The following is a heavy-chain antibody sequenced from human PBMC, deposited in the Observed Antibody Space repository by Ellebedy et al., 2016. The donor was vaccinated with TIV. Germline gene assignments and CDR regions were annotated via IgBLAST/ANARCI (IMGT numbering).Heavy chain of an antibody. V-gene: IGHV3-74*01. CDR2: INSDGSST. Sequence: GESLKISCAASGFTFSSYWMHWVRQAPGKGLVWVSRINSDGSSTSYADFVKGRFTISRDNAKNSLYLQMNSLGAEDSAVYYCARVLRAGQELDYWGQGTPVTVSS. J-gene: IGHJ4*02. D-gene: IGHD1-1*01. CDR1: GFTFSSYW. CDR3: ARVLRAGQELDY.